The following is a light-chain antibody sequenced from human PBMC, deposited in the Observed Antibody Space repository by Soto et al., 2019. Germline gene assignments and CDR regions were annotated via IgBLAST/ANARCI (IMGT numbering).Light chain of an antibody. CDR2: GVS. J-gene: IGKJ3*01. CDR3: HQAHNCPHT. V-gene: IGKV1D-12*01. Sequence: DIQMTQSPSSVSASVGDSVTITCRANQDIDQWLAWYQQKPGKAPKLLIYGVSSLERGVPSRFNDRRSGTDFTLTISSLQPEDFATYYRHQAHNCPHTFGPGTRV. CDR1: QDIDQW.